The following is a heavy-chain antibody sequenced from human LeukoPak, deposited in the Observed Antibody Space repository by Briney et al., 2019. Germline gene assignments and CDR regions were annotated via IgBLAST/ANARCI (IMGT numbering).Heavy chain of an antibody. J-gene: IGHJ4*02. V-gene: IGHV3-21*04. D-gene: IGHD5-24*01. CDR3: AKSGYNRFDY. CDR2: ITSIGTYI. Sequence: GGSLRLSCAASGFTFSDYNMNWVRQAPGKAMEWVSSITSIGTYIFYADSVKGRFTISRDNSKNTLYLQMNSLRAEDTAVYYCAKSGYNRFDYWGQGTLVTVSS. CDR1: GFTFSDYN.